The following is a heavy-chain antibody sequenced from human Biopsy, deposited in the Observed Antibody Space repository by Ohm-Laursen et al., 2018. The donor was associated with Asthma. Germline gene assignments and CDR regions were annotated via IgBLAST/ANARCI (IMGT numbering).Heavy chain of an antibody. CDR2: INPNSGAT. D-gene: IGHD1-26*01. V-gene: IGHV1-2*06. CDR1: GYPFIGYH. J-gene: IGHJ4*02. CDR3: ARDGPVGAPSDY. Sequence: ASVKVSCKASGYPFIGYHIHWMRQAPGQGLEWMGRINPNSGATNYAQKLQGRVTMTTDTSTSTAYMELRSLRSDDTAVYYCARDGPVGAPSDYWGQGTLVTVSS.